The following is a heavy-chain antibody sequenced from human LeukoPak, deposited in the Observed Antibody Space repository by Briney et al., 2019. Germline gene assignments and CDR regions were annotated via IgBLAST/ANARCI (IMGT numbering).Heavy chain of an antibody. Sequence: GGSLRLSCAASGFTFSSYWMHWVRQAPGKGLVWVSRINRDGSSTTYADSVKGRVTLSRDNTKNTVYLQMNSLRAEDTAVYYCARGRLWNIDYWGQGTLVTVSS. J-gene: IGHJ4*02. CDR2: INRDGSST. V-gene: IGHV3-74*01. CDR1: GFTFSSYW. CDR3: ARGRLWNIDY. D-gene: IGHD1/OR15-1a*01.